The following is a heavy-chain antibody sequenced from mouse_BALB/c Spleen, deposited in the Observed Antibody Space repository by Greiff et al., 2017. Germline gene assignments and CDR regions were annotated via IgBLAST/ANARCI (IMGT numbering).Heavy chain of an antibody. J-gene: IGHJ2*01. CDR3: ARWTFNWDVDY. CDR2: INPSTGYT. Sequence: QVQLQQSGADLAKPGASVKMSCKASGYTFTSYWMHWVKQRPGQGLEWIGYINPSTGYTEYNQKFKDKATVTADKSSSTAYMQLSSLTSEDSAVYYCARWTFNWDVDYWGQGTTLTVSS. V-gene: IGHV1-7*01. CDR1: GYTFTSYW. D-gene: IGHD4-1*01.